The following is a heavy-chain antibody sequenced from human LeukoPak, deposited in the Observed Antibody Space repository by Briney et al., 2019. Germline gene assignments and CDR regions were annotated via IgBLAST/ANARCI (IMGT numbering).Heavy chain of an antibody. Sequence: PGRSLRLSCAASGFTFSSYGMHWVRQAPGKGLEWVAVIWYDGSNKYYADSVKGRFTISRDNAKNSLYLQMNSLRAEDTAVYYCARDADPSLTTVTAIDYWGQGTLVTVSS. CDR2: IWYDGSNK. D-gene: IGHD4-17*01. CDR1: GFTFSSYG. J-gene: IGHJ4*02. CDR3: ARDADPSLTTVTAIDY. V-gene: IGHV3-33*01.